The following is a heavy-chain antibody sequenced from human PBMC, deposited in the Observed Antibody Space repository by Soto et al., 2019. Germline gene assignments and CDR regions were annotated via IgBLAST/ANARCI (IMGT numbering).Heavy chain of an antibody. CDR1: GFTLSRYW. Sequence: EVQLVESGGGLVQPGGSLRLSCAASGFTLSRYWVHWVRQVPGKGLVWVSRINPDGSTTNYADSVKGRFTVSRDNAKNTVYLHMNSLRVEDTAVYYCTRDTTGPDDHWGQGTLVTVSS. V-gene: IGHV3-74*01. CDR3: TRDTTGPDDH. D-gene: IGHD1-1*01. J-gene: IGHJ4*02. CDR2: INPDGSTT.